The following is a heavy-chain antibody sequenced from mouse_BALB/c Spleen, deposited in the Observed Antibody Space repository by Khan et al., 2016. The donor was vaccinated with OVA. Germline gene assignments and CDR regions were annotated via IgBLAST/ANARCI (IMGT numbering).Heavy chain of an antibody. CDR2: INTYTGEP. J-gene: IGHJ3*01. CDR1: GYTFTNYG. CDR3: ARGVNDYGSRFAY. D-gene: IGHD2-4*01. Sequence: QIQLVQSGPELKKPGETVKLSCKASGYTFTNYGMNWVKQAPGKALKWMGCINTYTGEPTYADDFKGRFAFSLETSASTAYLQFNNLNNEEMATYVWARGVNDYGSRFAYWGQGTLVTVSA. V-gene: IGHV9-1*02.